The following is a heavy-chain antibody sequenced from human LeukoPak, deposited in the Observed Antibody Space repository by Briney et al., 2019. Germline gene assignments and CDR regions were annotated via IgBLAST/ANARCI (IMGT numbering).Heavy chain of an antibody. CDR1: GFTFTIYG. Sequence: GRSLSPSCAASGFTFTIYGTHWVRQAPGKGLEWGAVIWYDGSSNYYAASVKGRFTISRDNSKNTLYLQMNTLTAEDTAVYYCAREWVSYFDYWGRGTLVTVSS. CDR2: IWYDGSSN. J-gene: IGHJ4*02. V-gene: IGHV3-33*01. D-gene: IGHD1-26*01. CDR3: AREWVSYFDY.